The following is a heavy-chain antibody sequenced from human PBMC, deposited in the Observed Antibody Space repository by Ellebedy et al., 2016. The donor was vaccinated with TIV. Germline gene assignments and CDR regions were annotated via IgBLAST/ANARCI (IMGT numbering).Heavy chain of an antibody. CDR2: FDPEDGET. CDR3: AREDCSGGSCYSESMDV. J-gene: IGHJ6*04. Sequence: ASVKVSXXVSGYTLTELSMHWVRQAPGKGLEWMGGFDPEDGETIYAQKFQGRVTMTEDTSTDTAYMELRSLRSDDTAVYYCAREDCSGGSCYSESMDVWGKGTTVTVSS. V-gene: IGHV1-24*01. CDR1: GYTLTELS. D-gene: IGHD2-15*01.